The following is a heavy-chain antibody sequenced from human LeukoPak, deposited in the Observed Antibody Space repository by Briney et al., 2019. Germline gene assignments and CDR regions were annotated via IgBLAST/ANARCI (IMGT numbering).Heavy chain of an antibody. Sequence: SETLSLTCTVSGGSISSGSYYWSWIRQPAGKGLEWIGRIYTSGSTNYNPSLKSRVTISVDTSKNQFSLKLSSVTAADTAVYXXXXXXVVVAQLGYYYYYMDVWGKGTTVTISS. V-gene: IGHV4-61*02. CDR2: IYTSGST. J-gene: IGHJ6*03. CDR1: GGSISSGSYY. CDR3: XXXXVVVAQLGYYYYYMDV. D-gene: IGHD2-15*01.